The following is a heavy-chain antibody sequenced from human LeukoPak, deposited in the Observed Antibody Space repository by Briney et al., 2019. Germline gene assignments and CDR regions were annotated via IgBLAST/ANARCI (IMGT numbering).Heavy chain of an antibody. J-gene: IGHJ4*02. Sequence: ASVKLSCKASGYTFTSYDINWVRQATGQGLERMGWMNPNSGNTGYAQKFQGRVTMTRNTSISTAYMELSSLRSEDTAVYYCARVVPAVTGSDYWGQGTLVTVSS. CDR1: GYTFTSYD. V-gene: IGHV1-8*01. D-gene: IGHD2-2*01. CDR2: MNPNSGNT. CDR3: ARVVPAVTGSDY.